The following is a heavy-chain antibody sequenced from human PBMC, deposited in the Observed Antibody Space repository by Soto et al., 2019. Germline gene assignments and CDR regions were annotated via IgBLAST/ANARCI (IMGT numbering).Heavy chain of an antibody. D-gene: IGHD6-19*01. CDR3: ASSSSGWYQEWFDP. CDR1: GGSISSICYY. J-gene: IGHJ5*02. Sequence: SETLSLTCTVSGGSISSICYYWGWIRQPPGKGLEWIGSIYYSGSTYYNPSLKSRVTISVDTSKNQFSLKLSSVTADDPAVYYCASSSSGWYQEWFDPWGQGTLVTVSS. CDR2: IYYSGST. V-gene: IGHV4-39*01.